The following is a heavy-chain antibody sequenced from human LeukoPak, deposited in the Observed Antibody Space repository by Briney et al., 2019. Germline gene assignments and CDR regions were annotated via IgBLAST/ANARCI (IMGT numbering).Heavy chain of an antibody. J-gene: IGHJ6*03. D-gene: IGHD6-19*01. CDR3: ARVAVAPRGSRDYYMDV. V-gene: IGHV4-34*01. CDR1: GGSFSGYY. CDR2: INHSGST. Sequence: PSETLSLTCAVYGGSFSGYYWSWIRQPPGKGLEWIGEINHSGSTNYNPSLKSRVTISVDTSKNQFSLKLSSVTAADTAVYYCARVAVAPRGSRDYYMDVWGKGTTVTVSS.